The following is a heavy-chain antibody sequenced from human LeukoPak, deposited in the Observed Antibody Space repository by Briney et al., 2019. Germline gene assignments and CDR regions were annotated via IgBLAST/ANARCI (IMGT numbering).Heavy chain of an antibody. CDR3: AKVTPNYYDSGSSTFDY. V-gene: IGHV3-23*01. D-gene: IGHD3-10*01. CDR1: GFTFSSYG. CDR2: ISGSGGST. Sequence: GGTLRLSCAASGFTFSSYGMSWVRQAPGKGLEWVSAISGSGGSTYYADSVKGRFTISRDNSKNTLYLQMNSLRAEDTAVYYCAKVTPNYYDSGSSTFDYWGRGTLVTVSS. J-gene: IGHJ4*02.